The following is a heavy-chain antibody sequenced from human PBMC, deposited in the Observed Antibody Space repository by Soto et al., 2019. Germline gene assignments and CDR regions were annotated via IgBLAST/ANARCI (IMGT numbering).Heavy chain of an antibody. D-gene: IGHD3-10*01. J-gene: IGHJ5*01. CDR1: GASINNFAYY. CDR2: VYYNENT. CDR3: ARRERYYGSPGWFDP. Sequence: SETLSLTCSVSGASINNFAYYWGWIRQPPGKGLEWIGTVYYNENTYYNPSLKSRVAISVDTAKNQFSLNLRSVTAADTAIYFCARRERYYGSPGWFDPWGQGTLVTVSS. V-gene: IGHV4-39*01.